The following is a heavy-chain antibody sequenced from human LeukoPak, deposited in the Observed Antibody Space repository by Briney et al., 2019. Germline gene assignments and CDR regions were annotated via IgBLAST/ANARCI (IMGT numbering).Heavy chain of an antibody. Sequence: SETLRLSCAASGFSFSSGGIYWVCIRQPPGKGLEWIGYIYHSGSTYYNPSLKSRVTISVDRSKNQFSLKLSSVTAADTAVYYCAREEYTDAFDIWGQGRMVTVSS. CDR3: AREEYTDAFDI. CDR1: GFSFSSGGIY. CDR2: IYHSGST. J-gene: IGHJ3*02. V-gene: IGHV4-30-2*01. D-gene: IGHD2/OR15-2a*01.